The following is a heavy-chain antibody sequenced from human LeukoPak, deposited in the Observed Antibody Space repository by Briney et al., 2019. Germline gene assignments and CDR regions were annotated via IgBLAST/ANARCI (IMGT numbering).Heavy chain of an antibody. J-gene: IGHJ5*02. D-gene: IGHD2-2*02. Sequence: ASVKVSCKTSGYTFTSYAMHWVRQAPGQRLEWMGWINAGNGNTKYSQKFQGRVTITRDTSASTAHMELSSLRSEDTAVYYCAREARDQLLYVNWFDPWGQGTLVTVSS. CDR3: AREARDQLLYVNWFDP. V-gene: IGHV1-3*01. CDR1: GYTFTSYA. CDR2: INAGNGNT.